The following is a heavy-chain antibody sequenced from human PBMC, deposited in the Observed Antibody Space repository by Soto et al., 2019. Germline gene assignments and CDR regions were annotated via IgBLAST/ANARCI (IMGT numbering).Heavy chain of an antibody. D-gene: IGHD3-3*01. V-gene: IGHV1-58*02. CDR1: GFTFTSSA. J-gene: IGHJ3*01. CDR2: IVVGSGNT. CDR3: AAGLLVCLKIDVFAF. Sequence: SVKVSCKASGFTFTSSAMQWVRQARGQRLEWIGWIVVGSGNTNYAQKFQERVTITRDMSTSTAYMELSSLRSEDTAVYYCAAGLLVCLKIDVFAFWGKGPMVTVSS.